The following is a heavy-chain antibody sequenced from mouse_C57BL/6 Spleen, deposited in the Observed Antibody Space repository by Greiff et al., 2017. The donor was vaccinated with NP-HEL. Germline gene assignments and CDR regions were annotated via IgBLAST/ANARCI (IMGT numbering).Heavy chain of an antibody. CDR2: INPNYGTT. D-gene: IGHD2-3*01. J-gene: IGHJ3*01. CDR3: ARREKIYDGYFFAY. CDR1: GYSFTDYN. V-gene: IGHV1-39*01. Sequence: EVKLLESGPELVKPGASVKISCKASGYSFTDYNMNWVKQSNGKSLEWIGVINPNYGTTSYNQKFKGKATLTVDQSSSTAYMQLNSLTSEDSAVYYCARREKIYDGYFFAYWGQGTLVTVSA.